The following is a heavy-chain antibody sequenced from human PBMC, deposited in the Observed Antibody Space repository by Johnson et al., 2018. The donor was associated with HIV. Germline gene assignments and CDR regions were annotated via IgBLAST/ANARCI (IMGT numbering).Heavy chain of an antibody. D-gene: IGHD1-26*01. V-gene: IGHV3-9*01. CDR2: ISWNSGSI. Sequence: VLLVESGGGVVQPGRSLRLSCAASGFTFSSYGMHWVRQAPGKGLEWVSGISWNSGSIGYADSVKGRFTISRDNAKNSLYLQMNSLRAEDTAVYYCAKALGWELSIWGQGTMVTVSS. CDR3: AKALGWELSI. CDR1: GFTFSSYG. J-gene: IGHJ3*02.